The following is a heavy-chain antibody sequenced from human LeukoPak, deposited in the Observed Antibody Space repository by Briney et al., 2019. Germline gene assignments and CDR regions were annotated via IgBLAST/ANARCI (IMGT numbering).Heavy chain of an antibody. Sequence: ASVKVSCKASGYTFTGYYMHWVRQAPGKGLEWMGGFDPEDGETIYAQKFQGRVTMTEDTSTDTAYMELSSLRSEDTAVYYCATDPSSWGAARPTNRFDYWGQGTLVTVSS. D-gene: IGHD6-6*01. CDR1: GYTFTGYY. CDR3: ATDPSSWGAARPTNRFDY. J-gene: IGHJ4*02. CDR2: FDPEDGET. V-gene: IGHV1-24*01.